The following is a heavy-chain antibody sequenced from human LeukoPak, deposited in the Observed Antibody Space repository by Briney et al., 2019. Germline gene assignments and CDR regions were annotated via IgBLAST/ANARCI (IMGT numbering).Heavy chain of an antibody. CDR1: GFTFDDYA. J-gene: IGHJ4*02. V-gene: IGHV3-9*01. CDR2: ISWNSGSI. D-gene: IGHD6-13*01. Sequence: GRSLRLSCAASGFTFDDYAMHWVRQAPGKGLEWVSGISWNSGSIGYADSVKGRFTISRDNAKNSLYLQMNSLRAEDTAVYYCARIAAAGTLDYWGQGTLVTVSS. CDR3: ARIAAAGTLDY.